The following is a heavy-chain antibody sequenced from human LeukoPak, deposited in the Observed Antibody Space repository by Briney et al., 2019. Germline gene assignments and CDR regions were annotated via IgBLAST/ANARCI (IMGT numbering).Heavy chain of an antibody. Sequence: GGSLRLSCAAPGFTFSSYEMNWVRQAPGKGLEWVSYISSSGSTIYYADSVKGRFTISRDNAKNSLYLQMNSLRAEDTAVYYCARMDSSGYFDYWGQGTLVTVSS. D-gene: IGHD3-22*01. V-gene: IGHV3-48*03. CDR3: ARMDSSGYFDY. CDR1: GFTFSSYE. CDR2: ISSSGSTI. J-gene: IGHJ4*02.